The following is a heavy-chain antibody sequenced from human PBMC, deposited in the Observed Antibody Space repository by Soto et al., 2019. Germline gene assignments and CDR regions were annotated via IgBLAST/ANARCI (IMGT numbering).Heavy chain of an antibody. CDR2: IIPILGIA. CDR1: GGTFSSYT. V-gene: IGHV1-69*08. CDR3: ARDLVVVVAATPGYYYYMDV. J-gene: IGHJ6*03. D-gene: IGHD2-15*01. Sequence: QVQLVQSGAEVKKPGSSVKVSCKASGGTFSSYTISWVRQAPGQGLEWMGRIIPILGIANYAQKFQGRVTMTEDKSTSTAYMELSSLGSEDTAVYYCARDLVVVVAATPGYYYYMDVWGKGTTVTVSS.